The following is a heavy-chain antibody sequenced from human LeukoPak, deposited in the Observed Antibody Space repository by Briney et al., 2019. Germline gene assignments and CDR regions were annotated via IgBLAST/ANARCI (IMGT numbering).Heavy chain of an antibody. CDR3: ARDPGSFPGYYFDY. Sequence: GGSLRLSCAASGFTFSSYVMHGVRQAPGKGLEYVSAISSNGGSTYYANSVKGGFTISRDNSKNTLYLQMGSLRAEDMAVYYCARDPGSFPGYYFDYWGQGTLVTVSS. CDR1: GFTFSSYV. V-gene: IGHV3-64*01. CDR2: ISSNGGST. D-gene: IGHD6-13*01. J-gene: IGHJ4*02.